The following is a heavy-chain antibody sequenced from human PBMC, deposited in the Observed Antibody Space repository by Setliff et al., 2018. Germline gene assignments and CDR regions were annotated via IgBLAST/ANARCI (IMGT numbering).Heavy chain of an antibody. CDR2: INPDGSEK. D-gene: IGHD3-10*01. CDR3: FGAGTCSY. V-gene: IGHV3-7*01. J-gene: IGHJ4*02. Sequence: GGSLRLSCGASGFTYKDDWVSWVRQAPGKGLEWLASINPDGSEKYYVDSVKGRFTISRDNARNSLSLQMNSLRTEDTAVYYCFGAGTCSYWGQGTLVTVSS. CDR1: GFTYKDDW.